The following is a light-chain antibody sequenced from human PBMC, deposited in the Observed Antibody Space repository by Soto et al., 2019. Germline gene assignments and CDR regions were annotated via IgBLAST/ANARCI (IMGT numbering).Light chain of an antibody. CDR2: DVS. J-gene: IGLJ2*01. CDR3: SSYTSRSTLV. V-gene: IGLV2-14*01. Sequence: QSALTQPASVSGSPGQSITISCTGTSSDVGGYNYVSWYQQHPGKAPKLMFYDVSDRPSGVSSRFSGSKSGNTASLTISGLQVEDEADYYCSSYTSRSTLVFGGGTKLTVL. CDR1: SSDVGGYNY.